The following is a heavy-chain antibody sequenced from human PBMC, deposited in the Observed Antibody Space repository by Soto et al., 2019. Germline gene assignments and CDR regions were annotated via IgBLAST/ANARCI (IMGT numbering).Heavy chain of an antibody. Sequence: SETLSLTCAVSGDSVTSNVWWSWVRQPPGKGLEWIGEAYHNGLTDYNPSLKSRVTMSVDTSKNEFSLKLTSLTAADTAIYYCARDAAVPGESDRYDYWGQGTLVTVS. D-gene: IGHD6-19*01. CDR1: GDSVTSNVW. J-gene: IGHJ4*02. V-gene: IGHV4-4*02. CDR3: ARDAAVPGESDRYDY. CDR2: AYHNGLT.